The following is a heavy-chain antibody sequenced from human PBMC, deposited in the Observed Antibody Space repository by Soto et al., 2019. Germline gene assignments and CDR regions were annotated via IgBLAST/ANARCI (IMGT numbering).Heavy chain of an antibody. Sequence: EGQLVESGGGLIQPGGSLRLYCAASGFNVSRNYMSWVRQAPGKGLEWLSVIYSGGSTYYAESVKGRFTISRDNSKNTLNLQMNALRVEDSAVYYCARGPHVGISTSWGQGTLVTVSS. CDR1: GFNVSRNY. J-gene: IGHJ4*02. D-gene: IGHD2-2*01. CDR2: IYSGGST. CDR3: ARGPHVGISTS. V-gene: IGHV3-53*01.